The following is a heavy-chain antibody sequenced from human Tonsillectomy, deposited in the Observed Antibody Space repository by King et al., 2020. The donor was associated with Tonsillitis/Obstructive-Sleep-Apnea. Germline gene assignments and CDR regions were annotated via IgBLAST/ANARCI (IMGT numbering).Heavy chain of an antibody. CDR1: GFTFNNYG. CDR3: ARGKEMATILGAFDI. CDR2: IWYDGSNK. V-gene: IGHV3-33*01. Sequence: VQLVQSGGGVVQPGRSLRLSCAASGFTFNNYGMHWVRQAPGKGLEWVAVIWYDGSNKKYADSVKGRFTISRDNSKNTLHLQTNGLRAEDTAVYYCARGKEMATILGAFDIWGQGTMVTVSS. J-gene: IGHJ3*02. D-gene: IGHD5-24*01.